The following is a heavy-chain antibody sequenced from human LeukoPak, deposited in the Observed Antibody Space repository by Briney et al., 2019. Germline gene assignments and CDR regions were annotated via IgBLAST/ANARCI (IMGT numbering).Heavy chain of an antibody. CDR2: IIPIFGTA. Sequence: GSSVKVSCKASGGTFSSYAISWVRQAPGQGLEWMGGIIPIFGTANYAQKFQGRVTITADESTSTAYMELSSLRSEDTAVYYCARRISVGGYCSSTSCLNWFDPWGQGTLVTVSS. D-gene: IGHD2-2*01. CDR1: GGTFSSYA. J-gene: IGHJ5*02. CDR3: ARRISVGGYCSSTSCLNWFDP. V-gene: IGHV1-69*01.